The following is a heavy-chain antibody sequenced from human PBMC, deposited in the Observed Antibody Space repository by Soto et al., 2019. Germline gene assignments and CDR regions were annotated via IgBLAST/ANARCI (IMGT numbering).Heavy chain of an antibody. J-gene: IGHJ3*02. CDR2: ISGDSRDT. Sequence: QVQLVESGGGLVKPGGSLRLSCAPSKFTVSAYYMAWIRQAPGKGLDWISYISGDSRDTNYADSVKGRFTISRDNAKNSLYLQMNSLTVEDTAVYFCATGQQVRMADIWGQGTMGTVSS. CDR1: KFTVSAYY. V-gene: IGHV3-11*05. CDR3: ATGQQVRMADI. D-gene: IGHD6-13*01.